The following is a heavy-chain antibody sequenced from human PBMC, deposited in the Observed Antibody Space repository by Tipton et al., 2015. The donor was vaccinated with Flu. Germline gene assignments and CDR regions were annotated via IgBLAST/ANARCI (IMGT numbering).Heavy chain of an antibody. CDR1: GFTFGGYW. CDR2: INQDGSVN. D-gene: IGHD2-2*01. Sequence: LRLSCAASGFTFGGYWMHWVRQAPGKGLEWVANINQDGSVNYYVDSVKGRFTISRDNAKNSLYLQMNNLRAEDTAVYYCGRAIGGSSSHWGQGTLVTVSS. CDR3: GRAIGGSSSH. V-gene: IGHV3-7*01. J-gene: IGHJ4*02.